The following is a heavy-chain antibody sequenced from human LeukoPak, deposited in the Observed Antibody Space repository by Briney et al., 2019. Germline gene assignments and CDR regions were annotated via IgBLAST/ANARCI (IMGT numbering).Heavy chain of an antibody. D-gene: IGHD4-17*01. CDR3: ARGPSVTSIGGP. V-gene: IGHV4-34*01. Sequence: KSSETLSLTCAVYGGPFSGYYWNWIRQPPGKGLEWMGEINLSGSINYNPSLKSRVTISLDTSKNQSSLKLTSVTAADTAVYYCARGPSVTSIGGPWGQGTLVTVSA. CDR2: INLSGSI. CDR1: GGPFSGYY. J-gene: IGHJ5*02.